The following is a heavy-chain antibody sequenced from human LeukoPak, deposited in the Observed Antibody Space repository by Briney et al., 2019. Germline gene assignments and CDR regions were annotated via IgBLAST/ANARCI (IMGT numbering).Heavy chain of an antibody. D-gene: IGHD2-2*01. J-gene: IGHJ5*02. CDR1: GYSISSGYY. Sequence: SETLSLTCTVSGYSISSGYYWGWIRQPPGKGLEWIGSIYHSGSTYYNPSLKSRVTISVDTSKNQFSLKLNSVTAADTAVYYCAGTTEDCSSTSCYQYWFDPWGQGTLVTVSS. CDR2: IYHSGST. CDR3: AGTTEDCSSTSCYQYWFDP. V-gene: IGHV4-38-2*02.